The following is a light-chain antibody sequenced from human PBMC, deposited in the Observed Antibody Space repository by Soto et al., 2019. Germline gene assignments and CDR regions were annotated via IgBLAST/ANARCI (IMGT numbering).Light chain of an antibody. Sequence: QSALTQPASVSGSPGQSITISCTGTSSDVGAYNYVSWYQQHPRKAPELMIYEVSHRPSGVSNRFSGSKSGNTASLTISGLQAEDEADYYCSSYTSGNTDVFGSGTKLTVL. CDR2: EVS. V-gene: IGLV2-14*01. J-gene: IGLJ1*01. CDR1: SSDVGAYNY. CDR3: SSYTSGNTDV.